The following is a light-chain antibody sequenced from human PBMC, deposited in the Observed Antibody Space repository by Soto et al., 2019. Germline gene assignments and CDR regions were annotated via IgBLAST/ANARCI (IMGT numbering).Light chain of an antibody. CDR1: QSVSSSY. CDR2: GAS. J-gene: IGKJ1*01. Sequence: EIVLTQSPGTLSLSPGERATLSGRASQSVSSSYLAWYQQKPGQAPRLLIYGASSRATGITDRFSGSGSGKDFTLTISRLEPEDFAVYYCQQYGSSPGTCCQGNKAESK. V-gene: IGKV3-20*01. CDR3: QQYGSSPGT.